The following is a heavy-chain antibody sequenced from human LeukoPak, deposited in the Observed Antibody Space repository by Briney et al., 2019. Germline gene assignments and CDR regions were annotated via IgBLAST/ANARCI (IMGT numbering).Heavy chain of an antibody. CDR1: GDSISSYY. J-gene: IGHJ4*02. D-gene: IGHD3-22*01. CDR2: IYMSGSA. V-gene: IGHV4-4*07. Sequence: SETLPLTCTVSGDSISSYYWSWIRQSAGKGLEWIGRIYMSGSANYNPSVESRVTMSVDTSRNQFSLKLSSVTAADTAMYYCARAIYDSRGYYYLDYWGQGTLVTVSS. CDR3: ARAIYDSRGYYYLDY.